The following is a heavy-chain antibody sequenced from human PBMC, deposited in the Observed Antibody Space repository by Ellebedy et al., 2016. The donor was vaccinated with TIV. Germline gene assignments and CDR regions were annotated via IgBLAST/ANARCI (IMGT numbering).Heavy chain of an antibody. V-gene: IGHV3-7*03. Sequence: PSETLSLTCAVYGGSFSGYYWSWVRQTPGKGLEWVAYIKHDGSEKYYVDSVKGRFTISRDNAKNSLYLQMNSLRAEDTAVYYCARGRSFNWGQGTLVTVSS. CDR1: GGSFSGYY. CDR3: ARGRSFN. CDR2: IKHDGSEK. D-gene: IGHD3-10*01. J-gene: IGHJ4*02.